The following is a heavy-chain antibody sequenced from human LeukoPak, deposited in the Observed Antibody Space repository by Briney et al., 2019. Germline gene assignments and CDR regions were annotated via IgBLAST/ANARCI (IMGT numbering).Heavy chain of an antibody. D-gene: IGHD5-18*01. Sequence: PGGSPRLSCAASGFTFSSYAMSWVRQAPGKGLEWVANIKQDGSEKYYVDSVKGRFTISRDNAKNSLYLQMNSLRAEDTAVYYCAREQLWLRYFDYWGQGTLVTVSS. CDR3: AREQLWLRYFDY. CDR2: IKQDGSEK. V-gene: IGHV3-7*01. CDR1: GFTFSSYA. J-gene: IGHJ4*02.